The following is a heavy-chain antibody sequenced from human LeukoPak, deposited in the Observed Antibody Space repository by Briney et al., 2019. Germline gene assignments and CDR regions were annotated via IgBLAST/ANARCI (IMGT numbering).Heavy chain of an antibody. CDR2: IYYSGST. V-gene: IGHV4-59*01. Sequence: KPSETLSLTCTVSGGSISSYYWSWIRQPPGKGLEWIGYIYYSGSTNYNPSLKSRVTISVDTSKNQFSLKLSSVTAADTAVYYCARDRAAAGTFDYCGQGTLVTVSS. CDR1: GGSISSYY. J-gene: IGHJ4*02. CDR3: ARDRAAAGTFDY. D-gene: IGHD6-13*01.